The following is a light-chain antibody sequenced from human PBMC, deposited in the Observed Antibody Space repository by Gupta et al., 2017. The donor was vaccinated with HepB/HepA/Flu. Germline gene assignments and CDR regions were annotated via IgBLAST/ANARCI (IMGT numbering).Light chain of an antibody. V-gene: IGLV1-47*01. Sequence: QSVLTQPPSASGTPGQTVTISCSVSSSNIGSNYVYWYQQLPGTAPNLLLYRNNERPSGVPDRFSGSKSGSSTSLAISRLRSEEEADYYCDASEDSRSGPWVFGGGTKLTVL. J-gene: IGLJ3*02. CDR3: DASEDSRSGPWV. CDR1: SSNIGSNY. CDR2: RNN.